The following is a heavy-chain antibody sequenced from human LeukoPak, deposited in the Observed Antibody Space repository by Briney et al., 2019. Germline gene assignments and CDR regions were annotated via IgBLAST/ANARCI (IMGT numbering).Heavy chain of an antibody. CDR3: AGDRRYDSSGYFQH. CDR1: GFTFSIYA. Sequence: PGGSLRLSCAASGFTFSIYAMSGVRQAPGKGLEWVSAISGSGGNTYYADSVKGRFTISRDNSKTMLYLQMNSLRVEDTAVYYCAGDRRYDSSGYFQHWGQGTLVTVSS. V-gene: IGHV3-23*01. J-gene: IGHJ1*01. D-gene: IGHD3-22*01. CDR2: ISGSGGNT.